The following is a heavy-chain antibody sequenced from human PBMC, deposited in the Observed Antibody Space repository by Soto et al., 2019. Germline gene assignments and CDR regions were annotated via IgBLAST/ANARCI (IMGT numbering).Heavy chain of an antibody. V-gene: IGHV3-11*06. CDR1: GFTFSDSF. D-gene: IGHD1-26*01. CDR2: INRKSTYT. Sequence: QVQLVESGGGLVKPGGSLRLSCGASGFTFSDSFMSWIRQAPGKGLEFVSYINRKSTYTSYAVSVRGRFTISRDNAKNSLHLQMNSLRVEDTAVYYCASGTYSADDVYDIWGQGTMVTVSS. CDR3: ASGTYSADDVYDI. J-gene: IGHJ3*02.